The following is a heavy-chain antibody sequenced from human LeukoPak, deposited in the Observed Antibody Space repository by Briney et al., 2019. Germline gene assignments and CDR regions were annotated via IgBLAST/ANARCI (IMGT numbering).Heavy chain of an antibody. D-gene: IGHD6-19*01. V-gene: IGHV4-59*08. CDR2: IYYSGST. J-gene: IGHJ3*02. Sequence: SETLSLTCTVSGGSISSYNWSWIRQPPGKGLEWIGYIYYSGSTNYNPSLKSRVTISVDTSKNQFSLKLSSVTAADTAVYYCARHNIAVARTVGGAFDTWAKGQWSPSLQ. CDR1: GGSISSYN. CDR3: ARHNIAVARTVGGAFDT.